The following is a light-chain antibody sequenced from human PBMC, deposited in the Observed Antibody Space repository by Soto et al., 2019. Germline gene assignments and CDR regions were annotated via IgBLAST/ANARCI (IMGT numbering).Light chain of an antibody. J-gene: IGKJ3*01. CDR3: QQYEGVPLIT. CDR1: QDIRQN. CDR2: DAS. Sequence: DIQMTQSPSSLSASVGDRVTITCQASQDIRQNLNWYQQKPRKVPKLLIHDASNVETGVPSRFSGSGSGTDFTFTISSLQAEDFATYYCQQYEGVPLITFGPGTKVDMK. V-gene: IGKV1-33*01.